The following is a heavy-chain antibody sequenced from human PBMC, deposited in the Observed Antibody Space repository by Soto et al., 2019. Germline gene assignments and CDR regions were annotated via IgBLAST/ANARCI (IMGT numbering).Heavy chain of an antibody. CDR3: ASLSAPVDY. D-gene: IGHD2-2*01. CDR1: RFTFSSYW. CDR2: FDSDGIMT. J-gene: IGHJ4*01. Sequence: GGALRLSSEASRFTFSSYWMQWVRHVPGQAMEWVSKFDSDGIMTDYAGSVKGRFTISRDHAQNSLYLQMNSLVAEDTAVYHCASLSAPVDYWGQGTLVTV. V-gene: IGHV3-74*01.